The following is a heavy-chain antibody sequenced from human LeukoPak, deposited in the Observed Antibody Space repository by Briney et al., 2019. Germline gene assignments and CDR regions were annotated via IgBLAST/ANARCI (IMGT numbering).Heavy chain of an antibody. Sequence: GESLKISCKGSGYSFTNYWIGWVRQMPGKGLEWMGIIYPGDSDTRYSPSFQGQVTISADKSISTAYLQWSSLKASDTAMYYCARLADYYYYYMDVWGKETTVTISS. CDR3: ARLADYYYYYMDV. V-gene: IGHV5-51*01. J-gene: IGHJ6*03. CDR2: IYPGDSDT. CDR1: GYSFTNYW.